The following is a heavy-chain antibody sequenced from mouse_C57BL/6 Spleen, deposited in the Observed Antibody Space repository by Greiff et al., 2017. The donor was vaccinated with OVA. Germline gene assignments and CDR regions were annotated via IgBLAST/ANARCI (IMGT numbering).Heavy chain of an antibody. CDR3: AQTGGGGDAMDY. CDR2: INPYNGGT. D-gene: IGHD4-1*01. CDR1: GYTFTDYY. V-gene: IGHV1-19*01. J-gene: IGHJ4*01. Sequence: EVQLQQSGPVLVKPGASVKMSCKASGYTFTDYYMNWVKQSHGKSLEWIGVINPYNGGTSYNQKFKGKATLTVDKSSSTAYMERNSLTSEDSAVYYWAQTGGGGDAMDYWGQGTSVTVSS.